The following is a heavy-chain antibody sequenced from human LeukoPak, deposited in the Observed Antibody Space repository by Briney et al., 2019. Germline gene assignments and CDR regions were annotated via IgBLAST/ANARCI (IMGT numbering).Heavy chain of an antibody. CDR1: GYTFTSYG. CDR2: ISAYNGNT. CDR3: ARARYDSSGFVYDY. V-gene: IGHV1-18*01. J-gene: IGHJ4*02. D-gene: IGHD3-22*01. Sequence: ASVKVSCKASGYTFTSYGISWVRQAPGQGLEWMGWISAYNGNTNYAQKLQGRVTMTTDTSTSTAYMELRSLRSEDTAVYYCARARYDSSGFVYDYWGQGTLVTVSS.